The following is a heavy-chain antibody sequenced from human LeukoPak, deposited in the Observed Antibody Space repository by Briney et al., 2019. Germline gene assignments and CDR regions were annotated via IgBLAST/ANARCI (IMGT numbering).Heavy chain of an antibody. Sequence: GGPLRLSCAASGFTFSSYWMSWVRQAPAKRLEWVANIKQDGSEIYYVDSVKGRFTISRDNAKNSLYLQMNSLRAEDTAVYYCARDKIVGATHFDYWGQGTLVTVSS. CDR2: IKQDGSEI. J-gene: IGHJ4*02. CDR1: GFTFSSYW. V-gene: IGHV3-7*01. D-gene: IGHD1-26*01. CDR3: ARDKIVGATHFDY.